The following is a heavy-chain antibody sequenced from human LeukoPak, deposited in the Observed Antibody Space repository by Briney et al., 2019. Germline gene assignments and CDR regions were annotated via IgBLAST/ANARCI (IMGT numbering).Heavy chain of an antibody. CDR1: GFTFSKVW. J-gene: IGHJ1*01. Sequence: GGSLRLSCAASGFTFSKVWTSWVRQAPGKGLEWVGRIKSKTDGGTIDYAAPVKGRFTISRDDSKDTLFLQMNSLKTEDTAVYYCTTDLSELDDSGYYAKYFHHWGQGTLVSVSS. V-gene: IGHV3-15*01. CDR3: TTDLSELDDSGYYAKYFHH. CDR2: IKSKTDGGTI. D-gene: IGHD3-22*01.